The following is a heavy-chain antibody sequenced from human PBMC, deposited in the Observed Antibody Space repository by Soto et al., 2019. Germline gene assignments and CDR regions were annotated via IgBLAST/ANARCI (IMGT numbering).Heavy chain of an antibody. V-gene: IGHV1-69*12. CDR1: GGTFSSYA. CDR2: VIPIFGTA. CDR3: ARFPVEMPSSWYCMDV. J-gene: IGHJ6*02. Sequence: QVQLVQSGAEVKKPGSSVKVSCKASGGTFSSYAISWVRQAPGQGLEWMGGVIPIFGTANYAQKFQGRVTITADESTSTAYMELSSLRSEDTAVYYCARFPVEMPSSWYCMDVWGQGTTVTVSS. D-gene: IGHD6-13*01.